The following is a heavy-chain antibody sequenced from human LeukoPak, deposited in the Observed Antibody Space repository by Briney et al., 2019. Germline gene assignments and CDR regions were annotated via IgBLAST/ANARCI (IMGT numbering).Heavy chain of an antibody. V-gene: IGHV3-74*01. CDR1: GFTFSSYW. Sequence: GGSLRLSCAASGFTFSSYWMYWVRQAPGKGLVWVSRINSDGSSTSYADSVKGRFSISRDNAKNTLYLQMNSLRAGDTAVYYCLSVDILTGYYFYFMDVWGKGTTVTVAS. D-gene: IGHD3-9*01. CDR2: INSDGSST. CDR3: LSVDILTGYYFYFMDV. J-gene: IGHJ6*03.